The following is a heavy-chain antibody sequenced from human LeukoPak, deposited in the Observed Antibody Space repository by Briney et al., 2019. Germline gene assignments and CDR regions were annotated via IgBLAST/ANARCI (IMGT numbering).Heavy chain of an antibody. D-gene: IGHD3-22*01. CDR1: GGSISPYY. CDR3: ARVLHYYDNSAYMDV. CDR2: IQASGSA. Sequence: WETLSLTCTVSGGSISPYYWTWIRQSAGKGLEWIGLIQASGSANYNPSLKSRVTISVDKSKKQISLKLTSVTAADTAVYYCARVLHYYDNSAYMDVWGKGTTVTVSS. V-gene: IGHV4-4*07. J-gene: IGHJ6*03.